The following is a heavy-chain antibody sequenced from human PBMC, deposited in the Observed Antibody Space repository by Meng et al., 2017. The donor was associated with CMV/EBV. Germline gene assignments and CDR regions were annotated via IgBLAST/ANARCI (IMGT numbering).Heavy chain of an antibody. D-gene: IGHD3-10*01. J-gene: IGHJ5*02. V-gene: IGHV5-51*01. CDR3: ARRYGSGSYWFDP. CDR2: IYPGDSDT. CDR1: GYSFTSYW. Sequence: KGSGYSFTSYWIGWVRQLPGKGLEWMGIIYPGDSDTRYSPSFQGQVTISADKSISTAYLQWSSLKASDTAMYYCARRYGSGSYWFDPWGQGTLVTVSS.